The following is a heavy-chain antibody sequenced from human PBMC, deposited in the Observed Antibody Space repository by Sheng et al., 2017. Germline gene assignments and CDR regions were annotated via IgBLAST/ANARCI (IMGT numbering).Heavy chain of an antibody. CDR3: ARGPYDILTGYYPLDY. V-gene: IGHV4-39*07. J-gene: IGHJ4*02. CDR2: IYYSGST. CDR1: GGSISSSSYY. D-gene: IGHD3-9*01. Sequence: QLQLQESGPGLVKPSETLSLTCTVSGGSISSSSYYWGWIRQPPWKGLEWIGSIYYSGSTYYNPSLKSRVTISVDTSKNQFSLKLSSVTAADTAVYYCARGPYDILTGYYPLDYWGQGTLVTVSS.